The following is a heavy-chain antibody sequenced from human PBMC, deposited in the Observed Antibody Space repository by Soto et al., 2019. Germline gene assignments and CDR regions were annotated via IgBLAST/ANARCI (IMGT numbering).Heavy chain of an antibody. CDR1: GFTFSSYA. V-gene: IGHV3-30-3*01. D-gene: IGHD2-15*01. CDR3: ARDGVYCSGGSCYPNGMDV. CDR2: ISYDGSNK. Sequence: GGSLRLSCAASGFTFSSYAMHWVRQAPGKGLEWVAVISYDGSNKYYADSVKGRFTISRDNSKNTLYLQMNSLRAEDTAVYYCARDGVYCSGGSCYPNGMDVWGQGTTVTVSS. J-gene: IGHJ6*02.